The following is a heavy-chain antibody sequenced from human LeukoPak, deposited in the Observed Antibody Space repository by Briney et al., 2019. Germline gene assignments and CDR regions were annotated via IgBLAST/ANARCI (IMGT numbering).Heavy chain of an antibody. Sequence: NAWVPLSLMCAVSGASFRVFYWRWLRHPRGKGRECIGEINHSGRNNYNPSFKCRVTMSVDTSNNQFSLKLTSVTAADTAVYYCAKGVGGERDDFWSGYSFDNWGQGTLVTVSS. J-gene: IGHJ4*02. D-gene: IGHD3-3*01. CDR1: GASFRVFY. CDR3: AKGVGGERDDFWSGYSFDN. V-gene: IGHV4-34*01. CDR2: INHSGRN.